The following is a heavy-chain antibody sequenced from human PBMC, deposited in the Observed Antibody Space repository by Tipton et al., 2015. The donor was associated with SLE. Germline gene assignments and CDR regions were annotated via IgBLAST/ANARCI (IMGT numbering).Heavy chain of an antibody. D-gene: IGHD6-19*01. CDR1: GFTFSSYS. Sequence: GSLRLSCAASGFTFSSYSMNWVRQAPGKGLEWVSSISSSSSYIYYADSVKGRFTISRDNSKNTLYLQMNSLRAEDTAVYYCAKYSSGWYGNWYFDLWGRGTLVTVSS. CDR2: ISSSSSYI. CDR3: AKYSSGWYGNWYFDL. V-gene: IGHV3-21*04. J-gene: IGHJ2*01.